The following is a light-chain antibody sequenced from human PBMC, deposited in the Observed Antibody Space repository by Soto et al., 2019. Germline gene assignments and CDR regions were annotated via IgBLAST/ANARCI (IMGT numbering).Light chain of an antibody. CDR1: QYVSRSY. J-gene: IGKJ4*01. CDR3: QQYDTSPLT. Sequence: EIGLTQSPDTLSLSPGERATLSCRASQYVSRSYLAWYQQRPGQGPRLLIHSASSRAAGIPDRFSGSESGTDFTLTISRLEPEDFAVYYCQQYDTSPLTFGGGTKVEIK. V-gene: IGKV3-20*01. CDR2: SAS.